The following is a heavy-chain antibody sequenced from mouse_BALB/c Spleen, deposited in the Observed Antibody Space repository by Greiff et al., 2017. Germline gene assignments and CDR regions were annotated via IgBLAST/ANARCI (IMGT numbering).Heavy chain of an antibody. V-gene: IGHV5-17*02. CDR2: ISSGSSTI. CDR3: AREGYGSSYGYFDY. CDR1: GFTFSSFG. Sequence: EVQLQESGGGLVQPGGSRKLSCAASGFTFSSFGMHWVRQAPEKGLEWVAYISSGSSTIYYADTVKGRFTISRDNPKNTLFLQMTSLRSEDTAMYYCAREGYGSSYGYFDYWGQGTTLTVSS. D-gene: IGHD1-1*01. J-gene: IGHJ2*01.